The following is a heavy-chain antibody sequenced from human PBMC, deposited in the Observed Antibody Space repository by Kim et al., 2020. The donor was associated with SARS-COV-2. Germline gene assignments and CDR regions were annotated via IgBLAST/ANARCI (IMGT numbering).Heavy chain of an antibody. CDR1: GFTFSNYS. CDR3: ARGIFRDGFDV. V-gene: IGHV3-74*01. D-gene: IGHD2-15*01. J-gene: IGHJ6*02. Sequence: GGSLRLSCAASGFTFSNYSVNRVSKRIGMGRVWVSRISNEGGVIPYADSVGGRFTMSRDSAANTVYLQMNSLSAEDTAVYFCARGIFRDGFDVWGQGTTVSVSS. CDR2: ISNEGGVI.